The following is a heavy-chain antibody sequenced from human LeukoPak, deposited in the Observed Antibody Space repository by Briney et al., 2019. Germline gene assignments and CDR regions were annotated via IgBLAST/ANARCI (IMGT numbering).Heavy chain of an antibody. CDR1: GGSISSGGYY. Sequence: SQTLSLTCTVSGGSISSGGYYWSWIRQPPGKGLEWIGYIYHSGSTYYNPSLKSRVTISVDRSKNQFSLKLSSVTAADTAVYYCASGSAIVVPAAIKAGYYYYMDVWGKGTTVTVSS. CDR3: ASGSAIVVPAAIKAGYYYYMDV. CDR2: IYHSGST. V-gene: IGHV4-30-2*01. J-gene: IGHJ6*03. D-gene: IGHD2-2*02.